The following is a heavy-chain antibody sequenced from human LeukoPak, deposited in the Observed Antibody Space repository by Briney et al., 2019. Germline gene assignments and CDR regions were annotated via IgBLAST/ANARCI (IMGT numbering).Heavy chain of an antibody. Sequence: GGSLRLSCAASGFTFSSYEMNWVRQAPGKGLEWVSFISSSSSTIYYADSVKGRFTISRDNAKNSLYLQMNSLRAEDTAVYYCARDRGGSYSAIDYWGQGTLVTVSS. J-gene: IGHJ4*02. CDR1: GFTFSSYE. D-gene: IGHD1-26*01. V-gene: IGHV3-48*03. CDR2: ISSSSSTI. CDR3: ARDRGGSYSAIDY.